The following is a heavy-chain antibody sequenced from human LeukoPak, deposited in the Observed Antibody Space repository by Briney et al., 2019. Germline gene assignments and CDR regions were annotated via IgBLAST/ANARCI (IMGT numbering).Heavy chain of an antibody. CDR1: GFTSSSYS. D-gene: IGHD3-3*01. CDR2: ISSSSSYI. J-gene: IGHJ3*02. Sequence: GGSLRLSCAASGFTSSSYSMNWVRQAPGKGLEWVSSISSSSSYIYYADSVKGRFTISRDNAKNSLYLQMNSLRAEDTAVYYCARLRFLEWFGAFDIWGQGTMVTVSS. CDR3: ARLRFLEWFGAFDI. V-gene: IGHV3-21*01.